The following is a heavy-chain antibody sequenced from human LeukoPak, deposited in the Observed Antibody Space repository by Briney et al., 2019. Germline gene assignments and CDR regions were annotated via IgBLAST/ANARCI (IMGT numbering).Heavy chain of an antibody. CDR2: IYTSGST. J-gene: IGHJ4*02. V-gene: IGHV4-4*07. D-gene: IGHD6-13*01. Sequence: SETLSLTCAVSGDSISSYYWSWIRQPAGKGLEWIGRIYTSGSTNYNPSLKSRVTMSVDTSKNQSTLNLSSVTAADTAVYYCARGSSSWYPSFDYWGQGTVVTVSS. CDR1: GDSISSYY. CDR3: ARGSSSWYPSFDY.